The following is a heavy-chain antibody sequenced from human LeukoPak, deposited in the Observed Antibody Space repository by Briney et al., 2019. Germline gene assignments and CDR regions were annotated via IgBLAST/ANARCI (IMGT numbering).Heavy chain of an antibody. CDR3: AVTYYDFWSGYYASFDY. CDR2: ISAYNGNT. J-gene: IGHJ4*02. CDR1: GYTFTSYG. D-gene: IGHD3-3*01. V-gene: IGHV1-18*01. Sequence: ASVKVSCKASGYTFTSYGISWVRQAPGQGLEWMGWISAYNGNTNYAQKLQGRVTITTDTSTSTAYMELRSLRSDDTAVYYCAVTYYDFWSGYYASFDYWGQGTLVTVSS.